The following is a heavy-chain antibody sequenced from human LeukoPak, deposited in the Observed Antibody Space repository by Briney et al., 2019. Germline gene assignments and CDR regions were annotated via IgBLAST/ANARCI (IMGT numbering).Heavy chain of an antibody. CDR1: GVSISSGVYY. D-gene: IGHD6-6*01. V-gene: IGHV4-31*03. Sequence: PSETLSLTCTVSGVSISSGVYYWSWIRQHPGKGLEWIGYIYYSGSTYYNPSLKSRVTISVDASKNQFSLKLSSVTAADTAVYYCARGGSSGFDPWGQGTLVTVSS. CDR3: ARGGSSGFDP. CDR2: IYYSGST. J-gene: IGHJ5*02.